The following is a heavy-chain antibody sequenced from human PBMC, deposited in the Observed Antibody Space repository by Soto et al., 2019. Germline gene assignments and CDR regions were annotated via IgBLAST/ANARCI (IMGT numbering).Heavy chain of an antibody. CDR3: ARYGGRTFSEPQFDY. CDR1: GYDFYGFW. Sequence: PGGSLKISCKGSGYDFYGFWIVWVRQMAGKGLEWMGTIYPDDSKIRYSPSFQGQVTISADKSISTAYLQWNSLKASDTAMYYCARYGGRTFSEPQFDYWGQGTLVTVSS. D-gene: IGHD2-15*01. J-gene: IGHJ4*02. CDR2: IYPDDSKI. V-gene: IGHV5-51*01.